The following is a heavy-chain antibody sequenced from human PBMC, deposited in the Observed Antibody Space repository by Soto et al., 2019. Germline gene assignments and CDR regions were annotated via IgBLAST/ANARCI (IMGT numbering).Heavy chain of an antibody. J-gene: IGHJ4*02. CDR1: GYPFTTYY. CDR3: GRGSGWYGDY. D-gene: IGHD6-19*01. CDR2: IDPSGGGT. V-gene: IGHV1-46*01. Sequence: QVQLVQSGAEVKKTGASAKVSCKASGYPFTTYYMHWVRQAPGQGLEWMGMIDPSGGGTTYAQKFQGRVTVTSDTSTNTVYIELTSLTSEDTALYYRGRGSGWYGDYWGPGTLVSVSS.